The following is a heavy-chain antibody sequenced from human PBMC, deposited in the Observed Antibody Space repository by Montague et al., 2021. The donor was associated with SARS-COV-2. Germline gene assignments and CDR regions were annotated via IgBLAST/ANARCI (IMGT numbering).Heavy chain of an antibody. V-gene: IGHV6-1*01. CDR2: TYYRSEWYS. J-gene: IGHJ4*02. CDR1: EDSVSTHSGT. CDR3: ARAERGSCGDGNCYQYFFNY. Sequence: CAISEDSVSTHSGTWNWVRLSPSRGLEWLGRTYYRSEWYSDYSVSVKSRISINPDTSKNQFSLQLNSVTPEDTAVYYCARAERGSCGDGNCYQYFFNYWGQGTLVTVPS. D-gene: IGHD2-15*01.